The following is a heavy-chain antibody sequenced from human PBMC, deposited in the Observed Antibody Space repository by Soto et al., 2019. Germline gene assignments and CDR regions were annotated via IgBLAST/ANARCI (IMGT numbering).Heavy chain of an antibody. J-gene: IGHJ4*02. CDR2: IYYSGST. Sequence: SETLSLTCTVSGGSISSGGYYWSWIRQHPGKGLEWIGYIYYSGSTYYNPSLKSRVTISVDTSKNQFSLKLSSVTAADTAVYYCARAREDYYDSSGYYLDYWGQGPLVTVSS. D-gene: IGHD3-22*01. V-gene: IGHV4-31*03. CDR3: ARAREDYYDSSGYYLDY. CDR1: GGSISSGGYY.